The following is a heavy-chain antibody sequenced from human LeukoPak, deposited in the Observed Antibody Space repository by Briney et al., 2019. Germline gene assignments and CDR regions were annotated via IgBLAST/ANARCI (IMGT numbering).Heavy chain of an antibody. D-gene: IGHD3-22*01. J-gene: IGHJ4*02. CDR2: IYPGDSDT. CDR3: ASGFDYYDSSGYPRFDY. V-gene: IGHV5-51*01. CDR1: GYSFTSYW. Sequence: GESLKISCKGSGYSFTSYWIGWVRQMPGKGLEWMGIIYPGDSDTRYSPSFQGQVTISADKSISTAYLQWSSLKASDTAMYYCASGFDYYDSSGYPRFDYWGQGTLVTVSS.